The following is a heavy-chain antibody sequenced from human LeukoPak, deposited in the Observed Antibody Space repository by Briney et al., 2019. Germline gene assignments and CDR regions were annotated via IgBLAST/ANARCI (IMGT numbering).Heavy chain of an antibody. CDR2: IYYSGST. V-gene: IGHV4-59*01. J-gene: IGHJ1*01. Sequence: SETLSLTCTVSGGSLSSYYWSWIRQPPGKGLEWIGYIYYSGSTNYNPSLKSRVTISVDTSKNQFSLKLSSVTAADTAVYYCAREGYCSSTSCLGYFQHWGQGTLVTVSS. CDR1: GGSLSSYY. D-gene: IGHD2-2*01. CDR3: AREGYCSSTSCLGYFQH.